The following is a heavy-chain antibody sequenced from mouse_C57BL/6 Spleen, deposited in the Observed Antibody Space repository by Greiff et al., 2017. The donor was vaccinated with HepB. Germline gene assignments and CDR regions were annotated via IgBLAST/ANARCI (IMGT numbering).Heavy chain of an antibody. V-gene: IGHV1-34*01. CDR2: IYPNNGGN. D-gene: IGHD1-1*01. Sequence: EVQRVESGPELVKPGASVKMSCKASGYTFTDYYMHWVKQSHGKSLEWIGYIYPNNGGNGYNQKFKGKATLTVDKSSSTAYMELRSLTSEDSAVYYCARGAFGYGSSYGGYFDYWGQGTTLTVSS. J-gene: IGHJ2*01. CDR1: GYTFTDYY. CDR3: ARGAFGYGSSYGGYFDY.